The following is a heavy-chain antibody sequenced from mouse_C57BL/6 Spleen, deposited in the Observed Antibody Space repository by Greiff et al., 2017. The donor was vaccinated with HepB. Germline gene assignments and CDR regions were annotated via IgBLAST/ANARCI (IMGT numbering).Heavy chain of an antibody. D-gene: IGHD4-1*01. V-gene: IGHV5-4*01. CDR2: ISDGGSYT. Sequence: EVKLVESGGGLVKPGGSLKLSCAASGFTFSSYAMSWVRQTPEKRLEWVATISDGGSYTYYPDNVKGRFTISRDNAKNNLYLQMSHLKSEDTAMYYCAREDWYFDYWGQGTTLTVSS. J-gene: IGHJ2*01. CDR3: AREDWYFDY. CDR1: GFTFSSYA.